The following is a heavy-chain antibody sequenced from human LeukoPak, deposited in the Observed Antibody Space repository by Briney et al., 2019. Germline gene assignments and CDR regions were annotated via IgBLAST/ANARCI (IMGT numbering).Heavy chain of an antibody. CDR2: INPGTGDA. CDR1: GYTFTGYY. J-gene: IGHJ4*02. Sequence: ASVKVSCKPSGYTFTGYYIHWVRQAPGQGLEWMGWINPGTGDAKYSQRFQGRVTITWDTSINTAYMEMTSLTTDDTAVFFCARDGEGLRKENDDFWGPGTLVIVSS. V-gene: IGHV1-2*02. CDR3: ARDGEGLRKENDDF. D-gene: IGHD4-17*01.